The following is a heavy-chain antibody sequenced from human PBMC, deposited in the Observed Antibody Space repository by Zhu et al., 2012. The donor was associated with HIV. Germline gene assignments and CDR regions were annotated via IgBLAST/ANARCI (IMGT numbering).Heavy chain of an antibody. V-gene: IGHV4-39*07. CDR3: ARGFGGTLDY. CDR2: IYYSGST. J-gene: IGHJ4*02. D-gene: IGHD4-23*01. CDR1: GGSISSSSYY. Sequence: QVQLQESGPGLVKPSETLSLTCTVSGGSISSSSYYWGWIRQPPGKGLEWIGSIYYSGSTYYNPSLKSRVTISVDTSKNHFSLKLRSVTAADTAFYYCARGFGGTLDYWGQGTLVTVSS.